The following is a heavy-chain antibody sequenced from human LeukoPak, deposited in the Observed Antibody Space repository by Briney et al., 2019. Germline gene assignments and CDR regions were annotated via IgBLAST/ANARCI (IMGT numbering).Heavy chain of an antibody. CDR3: AREDGYNFRVIDY. CDR2: VYYSGST. CDR1: GVSISSYY. D-gene: IGHD5-24*01. J-gene: IGHJ4*02. V-gene: IGHV4-59*01. Sequence: SETLSLTCTVSGVSISSYYWTWIRQPPGKGLEGMGYVYYSGSTNYNPSLKSRVSISVDTSKNQFSLNLSSVTATDTAVYYCAREDGYNFRVIDYWGQGTLVTVSS.